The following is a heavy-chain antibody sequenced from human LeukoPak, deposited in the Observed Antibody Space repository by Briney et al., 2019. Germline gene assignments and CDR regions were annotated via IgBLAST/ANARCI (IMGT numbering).Heavy chain of an antibody. V-gene: IGHV4-34*01. J-gene: IGHJ4*02. CDR3: ARRQLWSYYFDY. CDR2: INHSGST. D-gene: IGHD5-18*01. CDR1: GGSFSGYY. Sequence: PSETLSLTCAVYGGSFSGYYWSWIRQPPGKGLEWIGEINHSGSTNCNPSLKSRVTISVDTSKNQFSLKLSSVAAADTAVYYCARRQLWSYYFDYWGQGTLVTVSS.